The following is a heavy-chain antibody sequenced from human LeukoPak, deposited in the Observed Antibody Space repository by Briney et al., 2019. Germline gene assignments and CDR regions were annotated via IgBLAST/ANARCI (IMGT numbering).Heavy chain of an antibody. CDR2: IYYSGST. J-gene: IGHJ4*02. V-gene: IGHV4-59*01. CDR3: ARDTPRSGFHFDY. Sequence: PSETLSLTCTVSGGSISGYYWSWIRQPPGKGLEWIGYIYYSGSTNYNPSLKSRVTISVDTSKNQFSLKLSSVTAADTAVYYCARDTPRSGFHFDYWGQGTLVTVSS. D-gene: IGHD3-3*01. CDR1: GGSISGYY.